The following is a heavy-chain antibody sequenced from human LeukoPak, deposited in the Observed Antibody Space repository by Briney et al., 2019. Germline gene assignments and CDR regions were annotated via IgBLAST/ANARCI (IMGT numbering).Heavy chain of an antibody. CDR3: ARVYDSSGYYYGSWDY. D-gene: IGHD3-22*01. V-gene: IGHV3-23*01. Sequence: GGSLRLSCAASGFTFSSYAMSWVRQAPGKGLEWVSAISGSGGSTYYADSVKGRFTISRDNSKNTLYLQMNSLRAKDTAVYYCARVYDSSGYYYGSWDYWGQGTLVTVSS. CDR1: GFTFSSYA. J-gene: IGHJ4*02. CDR2: ISGSGGST.